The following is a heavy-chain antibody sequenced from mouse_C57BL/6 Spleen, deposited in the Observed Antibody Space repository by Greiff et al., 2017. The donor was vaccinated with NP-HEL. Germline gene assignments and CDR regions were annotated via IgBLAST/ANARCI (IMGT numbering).Heavy chain of an antibody. CDR2: IDPSDSYT. CDR3: ARKAHYYGSSPHWYFDV. J-gene: IGHJ1*03. CDR1: GYTFTSYW. V-gene: IGHV1-69*01. Sequence: VQLQQPGAELVMPGASVKLSCKASGYTFTSYWMHWVKQRPGQGLEWIGEIDPSDSYTNYNQKFKGKSTLTVDKSSSTAYMQLSSLTSEDSAVYYCARKAHYYGSSPHWYFDVWGTGTTVTVSS. D-gene: IGHD1-1*01.